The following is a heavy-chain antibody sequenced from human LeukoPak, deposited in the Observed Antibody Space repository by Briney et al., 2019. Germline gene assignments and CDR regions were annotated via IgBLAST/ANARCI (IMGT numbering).Heavy chain of an antibody. J-gene: IGHJ4*02. CDR1: GFTFSSYG. CDR2: IRYDGSNK. Sequence: GGSLRLSCAASGFTFSSYGMHWVRQAPGKGLEWVAFIRYDGSNKYYADSVKGRFTISRDNSKNTLYLQMNSLRAEDTAVYYCARSGRGTYYYFDLWGLGTLVTVSS. D-gene: IGHD1-26*01. CDR3: ARSGRGTYYYFDL. V-gene: IGHV3-30*02.